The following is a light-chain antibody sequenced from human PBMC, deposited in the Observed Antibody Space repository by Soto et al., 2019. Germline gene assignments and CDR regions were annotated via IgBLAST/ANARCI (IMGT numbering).Light chain of an antibody. V-gene: IGKV1-17*01. Sequence: DLPMTQSASSLSASLGDRVTITCGASQGIRTDLGWYQQKPGKAPKRLIYAASNLQSGVPSRFSGSGYGTEFNLTIGSLQTEDFATYYCLQHNSYPRTFGQGTKVDIK. CDR2: AAS. CDR3: LQHNSYPRT. J-gene: IGKJ1*01. CDR1: QGIRTD.